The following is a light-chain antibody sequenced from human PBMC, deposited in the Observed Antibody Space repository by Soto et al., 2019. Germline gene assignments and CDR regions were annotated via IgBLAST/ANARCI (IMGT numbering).Light chain of an antibody. CDR1: QSVSSS. Sequence: EIVLTQSPDTLSLSPGERATLSCRASQSVSSSLDWYQQKPGQAPRLLIYDASNRATGIPARFSGSGSGTDFTITISSVSPEDFAVYYCQQRSNWPPEFTFGPSTTVFIK. CDR2: DAS. V-gene: IGKV3-11*01. J-gene: IGKJ3*01. CDR3: QQRSNWPPEFT.